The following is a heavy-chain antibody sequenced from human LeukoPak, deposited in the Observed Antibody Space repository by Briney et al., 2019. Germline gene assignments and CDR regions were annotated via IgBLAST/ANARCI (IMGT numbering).Heavy chain of an antibody. CDR2: IRHDGSYK. J-gene: IGHJ4*02. V-gene: IGHV3-30*02. CDR1: GFTFTSYG. CDR3: ARDPGGNSVNFDY. D-gene: IGHD4-23*01. Sequence: GGSLRLSCVVSGFTFTSYGVHWVRQAPGKGLEWVAFIRHDGSYKYYADSVKGRFTISRDNSKNTLYLQMNSLRAEDTAVYYCARDPGGNSVNFDYWGQGTLVTVSS.